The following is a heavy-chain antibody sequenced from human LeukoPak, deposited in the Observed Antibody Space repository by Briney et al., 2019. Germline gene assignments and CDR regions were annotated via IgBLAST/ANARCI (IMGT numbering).Heavy chain of an antibody. J-gene: IGHJ3*02. V-gene: IGHV4-61*02. CDR3: ARHRPGYSSDPDAFDI. CDR1: GGSISSGSYY. D-gene: IGHD6-19*01. CDR2: IYTSGST. Sequence: SQTLSLTCTVSGGSISSGSYYWSWIRQPAGKGLEWIGRIYTSGSTNYNPSLKSRVTISVDTSKNQFSLKLSSVTAADTAVYYCARHRPGYSSDPDAFDIWGQGTMVTVSS.